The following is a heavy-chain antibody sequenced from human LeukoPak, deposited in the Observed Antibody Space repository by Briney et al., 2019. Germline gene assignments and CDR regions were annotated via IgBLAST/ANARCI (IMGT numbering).Heavy chain of an antibody. Sequence: TGGSLRLSCAASGFTFSSYEMNWVRQAPGKGLEWVSYISSSGSTIYYADSVKGRFTISRDNAKNSLYLQMNSLRAEDTAIYYCAKSGSNRFDYWGQGTLVTVSS. V-gene: IGHV3-48*03. J-gene: IGHJ4*02. CDR3: AKSGSNRFDY. D-gene: IGHD5-24*01. CDR2: ISSSGSTI. CDR1: GFTFSSYE.